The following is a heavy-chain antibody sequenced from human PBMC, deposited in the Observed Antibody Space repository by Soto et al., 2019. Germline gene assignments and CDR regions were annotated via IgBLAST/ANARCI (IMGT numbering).Heavy chain of an antibody. CDR1: GGSISSSSYY. CDR2: IYYSGST. Sequence: QLQLQESGPGLVKPSETLSLTCTVSGGSISSSSYYWGWIRQPPGKGLEWIGSIYYSGSTYYNPSLKSRVTISVDTSKNQFSLKLSSVTAADTAVYYCAGRAARLYYFDYWGQGTLVTVSS. D-gene: IGHD6-6*01. J-gene: IGHJ4*02. CDR3: AGRAARLYYFDY. V-gene: IGHV4-39*01.